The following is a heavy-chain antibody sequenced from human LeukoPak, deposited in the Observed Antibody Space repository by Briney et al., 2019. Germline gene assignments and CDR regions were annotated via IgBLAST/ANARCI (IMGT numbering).Heavy chain of an antibody. CDR2: IIPIFGTA. D-gene: IGHD1-14*01. CDR3: ARGGVEPDAFDI. CDR1: GGTFSSYA. Sequence: SVKASCKASGGTFSSYAISWVRQAPGQGLEWMGGIIPIFGTANYAQKFQGRVTITADESTSTAYMELSSLRSEDTAVYYCARGGVEPDAFDIWGQGTMVTVSS. V-gene: IGHV1-69*01. J-gene: IGHJ3*02.